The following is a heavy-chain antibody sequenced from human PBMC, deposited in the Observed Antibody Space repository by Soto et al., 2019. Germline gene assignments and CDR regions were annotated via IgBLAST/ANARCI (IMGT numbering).Heavy chain of an antibody. CDR3: ASGRPSTDCSSGVCYPVAGYFYMDV. V-gene: IGHV4-59*08. D-gene: IGHD2-8*01. CDR2: THYSGGA. J-gene: IGHJ6*03. CDR1: GGSFSDYY. Sequence: QVQLHESGPGLVKPSETLSLTCTVSGGSFSDYYWSWIRQPPGKGLEWVGYTHYSGGAIYSPSLKSRVIMSVDTSKKQISLRLNSVTADDTAVYYCASGRPSTDCSSGVCYPVAGYFYMDVWGKGTVVSVSS.